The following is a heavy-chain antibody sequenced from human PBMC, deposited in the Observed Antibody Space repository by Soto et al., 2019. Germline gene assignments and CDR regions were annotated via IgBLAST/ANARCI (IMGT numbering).Heavy chain of an antibody. D-gene: IGHD2-15*01. CDR3: AKDIRLGYCSGGSCFQNY. J-gene: IGHJ4*02. Sequence: GGSLRLSCAASGFTFSSYGMSWVRQAPGKGLEWVSAISGSGGSTYYADSVKGRFTISRDNSKNTLYLQMNSLRAEDTAVYYCAKDIRLGYCSGGSCFQNYWGQGTLVTVSS. CDR1: GFTFSSYG. CDR2: ISGSGGST. V-gene: IGHV3-23*01.